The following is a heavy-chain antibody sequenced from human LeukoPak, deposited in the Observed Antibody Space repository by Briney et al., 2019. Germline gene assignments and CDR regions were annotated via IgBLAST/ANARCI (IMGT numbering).Heavy chain of an antibody. CDR1: GFTFSSYS. Sequence: GGSLRLSCAAPGFTFSSYSMNWVRQAPGKGLEWVSSISSSGRYTYYADSVKGRFTISRDNAKNSLLLQMNSLRAEDTAVYYCARGTPTTRDFDYWGQGTLVTVSS. CDR2: ISSSGRYT. J-gene: IGHJ4*02. D-gene: IGHD4-11*01. CDR3: ARGTPTTRDFDY. V-gene: IGHV3-21*01.